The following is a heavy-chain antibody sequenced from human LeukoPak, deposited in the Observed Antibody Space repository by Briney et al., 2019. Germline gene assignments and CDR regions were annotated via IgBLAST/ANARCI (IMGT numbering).Heavy chain of an antibody. CDR2: IRSYSSYI. Sequence: PGGSLRLSCATSGFTFDTYNLNWVRQAPGKGLEWVATIRSYSSYIHYADSVKGRFTISRDDAKKSLYLQMNSLRAVDTAVYYCARFSEVYYYVDVWGTGTTVTVSS. V-gene: IGHV3-21*01. J-gene: IGHJ6*03. CDR1: GFTFDTYN. D-gene: IGHD2/OR15-2a*01. CDR3: ARFSEVYYYVDV.